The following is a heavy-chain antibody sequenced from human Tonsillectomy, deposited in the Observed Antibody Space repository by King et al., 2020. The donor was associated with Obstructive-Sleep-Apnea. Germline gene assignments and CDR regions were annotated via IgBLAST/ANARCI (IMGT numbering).Heavy chain of an antibody. CDR1: GYTFTSYY. CDR2: INPSGGSR. CDR3: ARDHRTVSTTYYYGMDV. Sequence: QLVQSGAEVKKPGASVKVSCKASGYTFTSYYMHWVRQAPGQGLEWMGIINPSGGSRSYARKFQGRLTMTRDTPTSTVYMERSSLRSEDTAVYYCARDHRTVSTTYYYGMDVWGQGTTVTVSS. D-gene: IGHD4-11*01. J-gene: IGHJ6*02. V-gene: IGHV1-46*03.